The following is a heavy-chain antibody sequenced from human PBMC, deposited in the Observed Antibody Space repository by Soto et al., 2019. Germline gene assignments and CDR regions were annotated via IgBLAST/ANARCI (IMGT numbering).Heavy chain of an antibody. J-gene: IGHJ6*03. CDR3: ARASYCSSTSCYANYYYMDV. CDR2: IIPILGIA. CDR1: GGTFSSYT. D-gene: IGHD2-2*01. Sequence: SVKVSCKASGGTFSSYTISWVRQAPGQGLEWMGRIIPILGIANYAQKFQGRVTITADKSTSTAYMELSSLRSEDTAVYYCARASYCSSTSCYANYYYMDVWGKGTTVTVSS. V-gene: IGHV1-69*02.